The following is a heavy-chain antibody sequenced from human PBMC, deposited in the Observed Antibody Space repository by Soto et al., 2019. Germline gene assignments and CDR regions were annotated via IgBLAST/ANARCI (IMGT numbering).Heavy chain of an antibody. CDR3: ARRSGGYDYYFDY. CDR1: GGSISSCSYY. Sequence: PSETLSLTCTVSGGSISSCSYYWGWIRQPPGKGLEWIGSIYYSGSTYYNPSLKSRVTISVDTSKNQFSLKLSSVTAADTAVYYCARRSGGYDYYFDYWGQGTLVTVSS. CDR2: IYYSGST. J-gene: IGHJ4*02. D-gene: IGHD5-12*01. V-gene: IGHV4-39*01.